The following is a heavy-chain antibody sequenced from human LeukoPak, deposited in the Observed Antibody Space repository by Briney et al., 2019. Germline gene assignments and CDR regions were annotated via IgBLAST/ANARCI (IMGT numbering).Heavy chain of an antibody. Sequence: SETLSLTCAVYGGPFSGYYWSWIRQPPGKGLEWIGEINHSGSTNYNPSLKSRVTISVDTSKNQFSLKLSSVTAADTAVYYCARGPDIVVVPAASGVWFDPWGQGTLVTVSS. V-gene: IGHV4-34*01. CDR1: GGPFSGYY. J-gene: IGHJ5*02. D-gene: IGHD2-2*01. CDR3: ARGPDIVVVPAASGVWFDP. CDR2: INHSGST.